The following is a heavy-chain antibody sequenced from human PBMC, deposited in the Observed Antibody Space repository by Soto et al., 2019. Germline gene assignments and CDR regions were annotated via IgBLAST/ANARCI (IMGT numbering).Heavy chain of an antibody. V-gene: IGHV3-21*01. J-gene: IGHJ4*02. CDR2: ISSSSSYI. CDR3: AREGAVGTYYDYIWESYRYTVFDY. D-gene: IGHD3-16*02. CDR1: GFTFSSYS. Sequence: GGTLRLSCAASGFTFSSYSMNWVRQAPGKGLEWVSSISSSSSYIYYADSVKGRFTISRDNAKNSLYLQMNSLRAEDTAVYYCAREGAVGTYYDYIWESYRYTVFDYWGQGTLVTV.